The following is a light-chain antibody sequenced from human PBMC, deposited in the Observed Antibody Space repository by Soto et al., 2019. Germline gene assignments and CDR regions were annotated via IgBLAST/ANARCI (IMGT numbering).Light chain of an antibody. CDR2: DHS. CDR1: QSISSW. CDR3: QQYNSYSPWT. V-gene: IGKV1-5*01. Sequence: DIQMTQSPSTLSASVGDRVTITCRASQSISSWLAWYQQKPGQAPKLLIYDHSSLERGVPSRFSGSGSGTEFTLPISSLQPDEFATYYCQQYNSYSPWTFGQGTKGVIK. J-gene: IGKJ1*01.